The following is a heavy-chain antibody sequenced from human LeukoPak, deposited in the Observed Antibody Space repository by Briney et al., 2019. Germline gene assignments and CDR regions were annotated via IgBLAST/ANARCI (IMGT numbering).Heavy chain of an antibody. CDR3: ARGYCSGSSCYSYYYYNYMDV. D-gene: IGHD2-15*01. J-gene: IGHJ6*03. CDR1: GGSISSSSYY. CDR2: IYYSGST. Sequence: SETLSLTCTVSGGSISSSSYYWGWIRQPPGKGLEWIGSIYYSGSTYYNPSLKSRVTISVDTSKNQFSLKLSSVTAADTAVYYCARGYCSGSSCYSYYYYNYMDVWGKGTTVTVSS. V-gene: IGHV4-39*07.